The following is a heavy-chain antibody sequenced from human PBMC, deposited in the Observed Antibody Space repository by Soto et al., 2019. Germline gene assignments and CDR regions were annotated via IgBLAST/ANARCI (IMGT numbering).Heavy chain of an antibody. Sequence: PSETLSLTCTVSGCSISSSSYYWGWIRQPPGKGLEWIGSIYYSGSTYYNPSLKSRVTISVDTSKNQFSLKLSSLIAADTAVYYCARDREGTFDIWGQGTMVTVSS. CDR1: GCSISSSSYY. CDR3: ARDREGTFDI. CDR2: IYYSGST. V-gene: IGHV4-39*07. J-gene: IGHJ3*02.